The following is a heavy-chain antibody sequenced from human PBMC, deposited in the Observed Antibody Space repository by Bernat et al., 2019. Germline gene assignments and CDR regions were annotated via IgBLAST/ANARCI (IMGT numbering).Heavy chain of an antibody. V-gene: IGHV3-7*01. J-gene: IGHJ4*02. Sequence: EVQLVESGGGLVQPGGSLRLSCAASGFTFSSYWMSWVRQAPGKGLEWVANIKQDGSEKYYVDSVKGRFTISRDNAKNSLYLQMNSLRAEDTAVYYCVKNPWGPHYFDYWGQGTLVTVSS. CDR3: VKNPWGPHYFDY. CDR2: IKQDGSEK. CDR1: GFTFSSYW. D-gene: IGHD3-16*01.